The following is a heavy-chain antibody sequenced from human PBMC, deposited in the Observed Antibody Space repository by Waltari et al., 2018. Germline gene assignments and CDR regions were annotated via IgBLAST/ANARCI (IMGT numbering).Heavy chain of an antibody. V-gene: IGHV1-8*03. CDR1: GYTFTSYD. CDR3: ARVVGDVSNRADAFDI. CDR2: MNPNSGNT. Sequence: QVQLVQSGAEVKKPGASVKVSCKASGYTFTSYDINWVRQATGQGLEWMGWMNPNSGNTGYAQKFQGRVTITRNTSISTAYMELSSLRSEDTAVYYCARVVGDVSNRADAFDIWGQGTMVTVSS. J-gene: IGHJ3*02. D-gene: IGHD3-16*01.